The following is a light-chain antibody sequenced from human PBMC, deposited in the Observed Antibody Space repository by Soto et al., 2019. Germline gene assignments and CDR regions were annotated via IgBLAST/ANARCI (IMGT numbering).Light chain of an antibody. CDR2: DVS. Sequence: QSALTQPASVSGSPGQSIAISCTGTSSDVDGYNYVSWYQHHPGKAPKLMIYDVSSRPSGVSNRFSGSKSGNTASLTISGLQAEDEADYYCISYTTISTYVFGTGTKGTVL. J-gene: IGLJ1*01. CDR1: SSDVDGYNY. CDR3: ISYTTISTYV. V-gene: IGLV2-14*03.